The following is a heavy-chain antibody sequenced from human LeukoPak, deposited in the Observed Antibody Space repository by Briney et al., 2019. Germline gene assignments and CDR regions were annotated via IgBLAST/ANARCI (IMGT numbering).Heavy chain of an antibody. CDR3: ARDDYGSGTAFDY. J-gene: IGHJ4*02. Sequence: GGSLRLSCAASGFTFSSYSMNWVRQAPGKGLEWVSSISSSSSYLYYADSVKGRFTISRDNAKNSLYLQMNSLRAEDTAVYYCARDDYGSGTAFDYWGQGTLVTVSS. D-gene: IGHD3-10*01. CDR1: GFTFSSYS. V-gene: IGHV3-21*01. CDR2: ISSSSSYL.